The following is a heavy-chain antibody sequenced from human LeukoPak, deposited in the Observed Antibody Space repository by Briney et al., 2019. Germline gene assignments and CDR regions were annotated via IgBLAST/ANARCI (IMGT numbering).Heavy chain of an antibody. CDR1: GFTFSSNY. V-gene: IGHV3-30*18. CDR2: ISYDGSNK. CDR3: AKDALIHFDY. Sequence: GGSLRLSCAASGFTFSSNYMSWVRQAPGKGLEWVAVISYDGSNKYYADSVKGRFTISRDNSKNTLYLQMNSLRAEDTAVYYCAKDALIHFDYWGQGTLVTVSS. J-gene: IGHJ4*02. D-gene: IGHD2-21*01.